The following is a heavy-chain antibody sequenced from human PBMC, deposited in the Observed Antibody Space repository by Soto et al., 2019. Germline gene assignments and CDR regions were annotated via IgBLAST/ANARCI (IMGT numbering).Heavy chain of an antibody. CDR3: AKVISSSWYYYYYGMDV. CDR2: ISGSGGST. V-gene: IGHV3-23*01. D-gene: IGHD6-13*01. J-gene: IGHJ6*02. CDR1: GFTFSSYA. Sequence: GGSLRLSCAASGFTFSSYAMSWVRQAPGKGLEWVSAISGSGGSTYYADSVKGRFTISRDNSKNTLYLQMNSLRAEDTAVKYCAKVISSSWYYYYYGMDVWGQGTTVTVSS.